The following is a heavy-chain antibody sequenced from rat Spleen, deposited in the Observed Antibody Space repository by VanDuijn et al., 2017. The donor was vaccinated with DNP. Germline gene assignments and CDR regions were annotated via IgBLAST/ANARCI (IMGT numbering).Heavy chain of an antibody. V-gene: IGHV5S10*01. CDR1: GLTFSDYR. J-gene: IGHJ4*01. CDR2: IVYDGSSS. D-gene: IGHD1-2*01. Sequence: EVQLVESGGGLVQPGRSLKLSCAASGLTFSDYRMAWVRQAPKKGLAWVATIVYDGSSSYYGYSVTGRFTISRDTAKSTLYLQMDSLRSEDTATYYCTTHGSIATISTGAMDVWGQGTSVTVSS. CDR3: TTHGSIATISTGAMDV.